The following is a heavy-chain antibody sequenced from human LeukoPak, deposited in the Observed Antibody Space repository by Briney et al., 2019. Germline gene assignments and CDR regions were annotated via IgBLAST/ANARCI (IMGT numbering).Heavy chain of an antibody. CDR3: ASVRSSASYYDALDY. D-gene: IGHD3-22*01. J-gene: IGHJ4*02. Sequence: ASVKVSCKASGYTFTGYYMHWVRQAPGQGLEWMGWINPNTGGTNYAQNFQGRVTMTSDMSISTAYMELSRLTSDDTAVYYCASVRSSASYYDALDYWGQGTLVTVSS. CDR2: INPNTGGT. CDR1: GYTFTGYY. V-gene: IGHV1-2*02.